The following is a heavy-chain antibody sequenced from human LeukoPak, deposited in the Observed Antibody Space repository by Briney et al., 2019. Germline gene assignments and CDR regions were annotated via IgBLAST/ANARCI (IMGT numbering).Heavy chain of an antibody. Sequence: SETLSLTCAVSGGSISGYYWSWIRQSPDKGLEWIGYIYYSGSTNYNPSLQSRVTISVDTSKNQFSLKISSVTAADTAVYYCARVAIPYDISPYYDGYMDVWGKGTTVTVSS. D-gene: IGHD3-22*01. J-gene: IGHJ6*03. V-gene: IGHV4-59*01. CDR1: GGSISGYY. CDR3: ARVAIPYDISPYYDGYMDV. CDR2: IYYSGST.